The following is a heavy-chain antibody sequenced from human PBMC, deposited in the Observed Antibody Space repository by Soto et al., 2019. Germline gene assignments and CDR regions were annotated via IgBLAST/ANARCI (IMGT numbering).Heavy chain of an antibody. D-gene: IGHD3-10*01. V-gene: IGHV3-7*04. CDR2: IKEDGSEK. Sequence: EVQLVESGGGLVQPGGSLRLSCAASGFTFSSYWMSWVRQAPGKGLEWVANIKEDGSEKYYVDSVKGRLTISRDNAKNSRYLQMNSLRAEDTAVYYCARATGADKEDYWGQGTLVTVSS. CDR3: ARATGADKEDY. CDR1: GFTFSSYW. J-gene: IGHJ4*02.